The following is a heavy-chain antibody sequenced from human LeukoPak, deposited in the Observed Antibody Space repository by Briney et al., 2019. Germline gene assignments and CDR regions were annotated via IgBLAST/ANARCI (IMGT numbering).Heavy chain of an antibody. V-gene: IGHV3-23*01. CDR1: GFTLTNYA. CDR3: IRDFRSADL. CDR2: IRRGGGGT. D-gene: IGHD5-24*01. Sequence: PGGSLRLSCAASGFTLTNYAMIWVRQAPGKGLEWVSTIRRGGGGTFYADSVKGRFTISRDNAKNTVYLEMNSLSVEDTATYYCIRDFRSADLWGQGTLVTVTS. J-gene: IGHJ5*02.